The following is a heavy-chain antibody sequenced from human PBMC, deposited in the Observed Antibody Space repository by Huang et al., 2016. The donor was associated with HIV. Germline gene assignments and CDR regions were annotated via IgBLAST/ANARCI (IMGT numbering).Heavy chain of an antibody. J-gene: IGHJ4*02. CDR1: GFSFTNYW. V-gene: IGHV5-51*03. CDR2: IYPGDSDT. D-gene: IGHD5-18*01. Sequence: EVQLVQSGAEVKKPGESLKISCKGSGFSFTNYWRGWVRQMPGKGLEWMGIIYPGDSDTTYSPSFRGQVTISADKSINTAYLQWNSLKASDSAMYYCARPLLGYSNGYYFDYWGQGTLVTVSS. CDR3: ARPLLGYSNGYYFDY.